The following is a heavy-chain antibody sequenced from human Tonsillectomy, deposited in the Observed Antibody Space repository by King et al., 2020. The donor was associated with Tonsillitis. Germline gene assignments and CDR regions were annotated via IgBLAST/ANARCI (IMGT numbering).Heavy chain of an antibody. CDR2: IYYSGTT. Sequence: QLQESGPGLVKPSETLSLTCTVSGGSTSSSSYYWGWIRQPPGKGLEWIGSIYYSGTTYYNPSLKSRVTISVDTSKNQFSLKLSSVTAADTAVYYCARLSPYYYDSSGYGDFDYWGQGTLVTVFS. CDR1: GGSTSSSSYY. CDR3: ARLSPYYYDSSGYGDFDY. J-gene: IGHJ4*02. V-gene: IGHV4-39*07. D-gene: IGHD3-22*01.